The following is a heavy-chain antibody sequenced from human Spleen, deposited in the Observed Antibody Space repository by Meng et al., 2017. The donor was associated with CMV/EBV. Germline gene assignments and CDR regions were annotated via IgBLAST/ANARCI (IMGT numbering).Heavy chain of an antibody. D-gene: IGHD3-22*01. CDR2: IYSADVT. CDR3: AKDSSQYFDSSGALDY. CDR1: GFPVDLNY. V-gene: IGHV3-53*05. J-gene: IGHJ4*02. Sequence: GESLKISCTASGFPVDLNYMSWVRQAPGKGLECVSIIYSADVTYYADSVKGRFTISRDNSKNTLYLQMNSLRTEDTALYYCAKDSSQYFDSSGALDYWGQGTLVTVSS.